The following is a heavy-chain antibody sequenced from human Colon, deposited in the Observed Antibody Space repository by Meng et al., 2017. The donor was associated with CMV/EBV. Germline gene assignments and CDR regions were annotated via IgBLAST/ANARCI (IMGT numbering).Heavy chain of an antibody. V-gene: IGHV3-64*02. CDR1: GFSFSSSS. Sequence: GESLKISCAASGFSFSSSSMLWVRQAPGKGLEYVAGISSDGRNKYYADSLKGRFTISRDNSKNTLYLEMGSLRPEDMAVYYCATDPSTVTTNYWGQGTLVTVSS. D-gene: IGHD4-17*01. J-gene: IGHJ4*02. CDR3: ATDPSTVTTNY. CDR2: ISSDGRNK.